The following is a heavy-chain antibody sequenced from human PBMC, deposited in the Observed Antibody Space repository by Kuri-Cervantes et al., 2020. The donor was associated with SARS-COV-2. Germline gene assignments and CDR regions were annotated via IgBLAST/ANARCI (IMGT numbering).Heavy chain of an antibody. Sequence: GESLKISCAASGFSFSSYVMSWVRQAPGKGLEWVSAISGSGDNTYYADSVKGRFTISRDNSQNTVYLQMNSLRGEDTALYYCAQDVSQLGRACRYWGQGTLVTVSS. D-gene: IGHD6-6*01. CDR1: GFSFSSYV. CDR2: ISGSGDNT. V-gene: IGHV3-23*01. CDR3: AQDVSQLGRACRY. J-gene: IGHJ4*02.